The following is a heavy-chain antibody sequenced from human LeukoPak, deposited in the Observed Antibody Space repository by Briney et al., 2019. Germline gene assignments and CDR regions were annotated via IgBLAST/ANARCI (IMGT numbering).Heavy chain of an antibody. Sequence: ASVKVSCKPSGYTFSSYGINWVRQAPGQGLEWMGWISAYNGNTNYAQKLQGRVTMTTDTSTSTAYTELRSLRSDDTAVYYCAREFFRELAYYYYGMDVWGQGTTVTVSS. J-gene: IGHJ6*02. CDR1: GYTFSSYG. V-gene: IGHV1-18*04. CDR3: AREFFRELAYYYYGMDV. CDR2: ISAYNGNT. D-gene: IGHD3-10*01.